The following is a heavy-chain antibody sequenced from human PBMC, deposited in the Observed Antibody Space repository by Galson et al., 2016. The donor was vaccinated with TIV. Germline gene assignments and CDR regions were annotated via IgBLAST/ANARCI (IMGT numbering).Heavy chain of an antibody. D-gene: IGHD2/OR15-2a*01. CDR2: ISYDGNNK. V-gene: IGHV3-30*04. CDR3: AQERSSVITQYFQY. Sequence: SLRLSCAGSGFTFNTYAMHWVRQAPGKGPEWVAVISYDGNNKYYADSVKGRFTISRDTPKYTLYLQMNSLRPEDTAIYYCAQERSSVITQYFQYWGQGTLVTVSS. CDR1: GFTFNTYA. J-gene: IGHJ1*01.